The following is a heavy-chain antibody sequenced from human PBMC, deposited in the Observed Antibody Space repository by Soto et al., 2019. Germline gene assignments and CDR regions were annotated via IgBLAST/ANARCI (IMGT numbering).Heavy chain of an antibody. CDR1: GFSFSDSA. D-gene: IGHD6-25*01. CDR3: ARSDGFNQIEY. Sequence: GGSLRLSCAASGFSFSDSAMHWVRQAPGKGLEWVTVISFDGTNKYYAVSVKGRFAISRDNDKNTLYLQMSSLRTEDTALYYCARSDGFNQIEYWGQGTLVTVSS. CDR2: ISFDGTNK. J-gene: IGHJ4*02. V-gene: IGHV3-30*09.